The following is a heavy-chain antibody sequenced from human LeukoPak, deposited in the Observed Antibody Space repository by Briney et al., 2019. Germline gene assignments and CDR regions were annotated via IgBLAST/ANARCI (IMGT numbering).Heavy chain of an antibody. J-gene: IGHJ4*02. Sequence: PGESLRLSCAASGFTFISYSMNWVRQAPGKGLEWVSYISTSSTTIYYADSVKGRFTISRDNAKNSLYLQMNSLRAEDTAVYYCARDRGDYYGSGSYDYWGQGTLVTVSS. CDR1: GFTFISYS. D-gene: IGHD3-10*01. CDR2: ISTSSTTI. CDR3: ARDRGDYYGSGSYDY. V-gene: IGHV3-48*01.